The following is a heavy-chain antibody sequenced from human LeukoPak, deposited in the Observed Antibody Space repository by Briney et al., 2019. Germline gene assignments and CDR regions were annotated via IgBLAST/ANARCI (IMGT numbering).Heavy chain of an antibody. CDR2: IDSDGSYV. V-gene: IGHV3-74*01. D-gene: IGHD3-10*01. CDR3: TRGAGYYNTDSLDY. J-gene: IGHJ4*02. CDR1: GFTFSSHW. Sequence: QPGGSLRLSCAVSGFTFSSHWMHWVRQPPGKELVRVSRIDSDGSYVNYADSVKGRFTISRDNAKSTLYLQMSSLRVEDTAVYYCTRGAGYYNTDSLDYWGQGTLVTVSS.